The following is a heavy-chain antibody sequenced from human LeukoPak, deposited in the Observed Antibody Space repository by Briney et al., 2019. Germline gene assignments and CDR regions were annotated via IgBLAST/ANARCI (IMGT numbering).Heavy chain of an antibody. CDR2: ISFDGSNE. CDR1: GFTFSSYG. Sequence: PGGSLRLSCAASGFTFSSYGMHWVRQAPGKGLEGVAVISFDGSNEYYADSVKGRFTISRDNSKNTLYLQMNSLRAEDTAVYYCAKPKAYGTNYIDDWGQGTPVTVSS. D-gene: IGHD2-8*01. CDR3: AKPKAYGTNYIDD. V-gene: IGHV3-30*18. J-gene: IGHJ4*03.